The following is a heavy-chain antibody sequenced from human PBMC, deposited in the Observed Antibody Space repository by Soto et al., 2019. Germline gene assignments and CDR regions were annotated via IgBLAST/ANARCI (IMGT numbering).Heavy chain of an antibody. CDR2: IYPGDSDT. CDR3: ARHGIDFWSCTTYGDYYYYMDV. V-gene: IGHV5-51*01. J-gene: IGHJ6*03. D-gene: IGHD3-3*01. Sequence: GESLKISCKGSGYSFTSYWIGWVRQMPGKGLEWMGIIYPGDSDTRYSPSFQGQVTISADQSISTAYLQWSSLKASDTAMYYCARHGIDFWSCTTYGDYYYYMDVWGKGTKVTVSS. CDR1: GYSFTSYW.